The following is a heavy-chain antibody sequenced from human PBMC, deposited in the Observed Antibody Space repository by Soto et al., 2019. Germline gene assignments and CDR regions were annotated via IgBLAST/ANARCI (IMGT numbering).Heavy chain of an antibody. V-gene: IGHV1-2*04. CDR2: ISPKSGGA. J-gene: IGHJ6*02. CDR3: ATGRKDDYVGVNGMDV. CDR1: GYTFTAYF. Sequence: ASVKVSCKPSGYTFTAYFIHWVRQAPGQGLEWMGWISPKSGGANYAQRFQDWVTMTWDTSINSANMEMTRLRSDDTAVYYCATGRKDDYVGVNGMDVWGQGTTVTVSS. D-gene: IGHD4-17*01.